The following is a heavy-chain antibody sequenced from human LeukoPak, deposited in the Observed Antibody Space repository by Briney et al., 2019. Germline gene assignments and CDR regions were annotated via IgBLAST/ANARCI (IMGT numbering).Heavy chain of an antibody. Sequence: GGSLRLSCAASGFTFSSYGLHWVRQAPGKGLECVAFLRFDGSNKNYADSVKGRFTISRDNAKNSLYLQMNSLRAEDTAVYYCARGRKSSTSMDYWGQGTLVTVSS. CDR2: LRFDGSNK. CDR3: ARGRKSSTSMDY. CDR1: GFTFSSYG. D-gene: IGHD2-2*01. V-gene: IGHV3-30*02. J-gene: IGHJ4*02.